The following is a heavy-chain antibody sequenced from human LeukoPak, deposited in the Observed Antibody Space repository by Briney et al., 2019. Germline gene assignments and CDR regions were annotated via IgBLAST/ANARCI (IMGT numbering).Heavy chain of an antibody. D-gene: IGHD1-26*01. J-gene: IGHJ4*02. Sequence: SETLSLTCAVSGGSIITTHWYSWVRQPPGKGLEWIGEIFHPGRTNYNPSLKSRITMSVDRSKSQFSLNLYSVTAADTAVYYCARHQMGANTFDFWGQGILVTVSS. CDR1: GGSIITTHW. V-gene: IGHV4-4*02. CDR3: ARHQMGANTFDF. CDR2: IFHPGRT.